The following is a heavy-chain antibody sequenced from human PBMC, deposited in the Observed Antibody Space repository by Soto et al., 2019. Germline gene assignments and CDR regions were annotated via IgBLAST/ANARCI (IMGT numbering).Heavy chain of an antibody. CDR2: MDHSGDS. V-gene: IGHV4-59*11. Sequence: SETLSLTCTVSGGSINSHYWTWIRQPPGKGLEWVGHMDHSGDSYYSSSLKSRVTISLDTSKNQFSLKLSSVTAADTAVYHCARVFGNFWSGYHVDYWGQGTQVTVSS. D-gene: IGHD3-3*01. J-gene: IGHJ4*02. CDR1: GGSINSHY. CDR3: ARVFGNFWSGYHVDY.